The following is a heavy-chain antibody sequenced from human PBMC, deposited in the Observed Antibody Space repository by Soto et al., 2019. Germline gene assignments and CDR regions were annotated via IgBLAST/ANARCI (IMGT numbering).Heavy chain of an antibody. CDR3: ARRYSSGWLYFDY. CDR2: IYYSGST. J-gene: IGHJ4*02. CDR1: CGSISISY. V-gene: IGHV4-59*08. D-gene: IGHD6-19*01. Sequence: SGTLSLTCTVSCGSISISYWSWFRQPPGKGLEWIGYIYYSGSTNYNPSLKSRVTISVDTSKNQFSLKLSSVTAADTAVYYCARRYSSGWLYFDYWGQGTLVTVSS.